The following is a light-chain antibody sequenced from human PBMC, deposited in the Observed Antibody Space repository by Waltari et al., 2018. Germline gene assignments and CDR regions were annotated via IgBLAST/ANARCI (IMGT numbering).Light chain of an antibody. Sequence: QSALTQPASVSGSPGQSITISCTGTSSDVGGYNYVSWYHQHPGKAPKPIIYDVSNRPPGVASRCSGSKSGNTASLTISGLQAEDEADYYCSSYISSDTLELFGGGTSLTV. CDR2: DVS. V-gene: IGLV2-14*03. J-gene: IGLJ2*01. CDR3: SSYISSDTLEL. CDR1: SSDVGGYNY.